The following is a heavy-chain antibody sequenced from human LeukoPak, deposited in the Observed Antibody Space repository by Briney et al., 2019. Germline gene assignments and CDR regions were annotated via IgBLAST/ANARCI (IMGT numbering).Heavy chain of an antibody. CDR1: GFTFSNYG. Sequence: GGSVRLSCAGSGFTFSNYGMTWLRQAPGKGLEGVSAISGRGDTTRYGESVKGRFTVSRDNSKNTLYLEMTNLRAEDAAVYFCAMDPNGDYRGAFDFWGQGTLVTVSS. CDR3: AMDPNGDYRGAFDF. V-gene: IGHV3-23*01. CDR2: ISGRGDTT. J-gene: IGHJ3*01. D-gene: IGHD4-17*01.